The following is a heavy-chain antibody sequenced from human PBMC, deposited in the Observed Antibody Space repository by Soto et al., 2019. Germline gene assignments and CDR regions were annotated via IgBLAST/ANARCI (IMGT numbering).Heavy chain of an antibody. CDR2: IYYSGTT. D-gene: IGHD3-9*01. CDR3: ARHRGYYDILTGYYTELNFDY. Sequence: PSETLSLTCTVSGGSISSSSYYWGWIRQPPGKGLEWIGSIYYSGTTYYNTSLKSRVTISVDTSKNHFSLKLSSVTAADTAVYYCARHRGYYDILTGYYTELNFDYWGQGTLVTVSS. V-gene: IGHV4-39*01. J-gene: IGHJ4*02. CDR1: GGSISSSSYY.